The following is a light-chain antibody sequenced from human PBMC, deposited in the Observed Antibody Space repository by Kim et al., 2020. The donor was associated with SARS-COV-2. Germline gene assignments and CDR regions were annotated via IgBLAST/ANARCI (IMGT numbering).Light chain of an antibody. J-gene: IGLJ3*02. CDR3: AAWDDSLRGPV. CDR1: GSNIGSNY. Sequence: QSVLTQPPSASGTPGQRVSIPCSGSGSNIGSNYVYWYQQLPGTAPKLLIYRNNQRPSGVPDRFSGSKSDTSASLAISGLRSEDESDYYCAAWDDSLRGPVFGGGTQLTVL. CDR2: RNN. V-gene: IGLV1-47*01.